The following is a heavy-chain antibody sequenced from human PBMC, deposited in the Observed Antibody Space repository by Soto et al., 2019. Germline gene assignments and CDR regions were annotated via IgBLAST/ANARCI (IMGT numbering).Heavy chain of an antibody. J-gene: IGHJ6*02. CDR1: GFTFSSQG. Sequence: QVQLVESGGGVVQPGRSLRLSCAVSGFTFSSQGMHWVRQAPGKGLEWVAVISYDGSEKYYSDSVKGRFTISRDNSENALYLQMNSLRPEDTAVYYCAKGVAFTLSGVPNLPHYYHYYAMDVWGQGTTVTVSS. V-gene: IGHV3-30*18. D-gene: IGHD3-3*01. CDR2: ISYDGSEK. CDR3: AKGVAFTLSGVPNLPHYYHYYAMDV.